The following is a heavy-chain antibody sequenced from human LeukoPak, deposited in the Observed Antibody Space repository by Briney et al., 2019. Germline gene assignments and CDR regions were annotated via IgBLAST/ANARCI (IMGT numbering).Heavy chain of an antibody. CDR1: GFTFSSYA. Sequence: PGGSLRLSCAASGFTFSSYAMSWVRQAPGKGLEWVSVIYSGGSTYYADSVKGRFTISRDNSKNTLYLQMNSLRAEDTAVYYCAKDRPSDLGESSIPHFDYWGQGTLVTVSS. CDR2: IYSGGST. J-gene: IGHJ4*02. D-gene: IGHD3-10*01. CDR3: AKDRPSDLGESSIPHFDY. V-gene: IGHV3-23*03.